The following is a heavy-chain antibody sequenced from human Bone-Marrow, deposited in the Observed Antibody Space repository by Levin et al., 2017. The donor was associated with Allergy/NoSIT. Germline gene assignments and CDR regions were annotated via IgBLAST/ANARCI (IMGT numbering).Heavy chain of an antibody. CDR3: ARNGAYSSDY. J-gene: IGHJ4*02. D-gene: IGHD3-22*01. CDR1: GVSISVGYW. CDR2: IFHSGST. V-gene: IGHV4-4*02. Sequence: PSETLSLTCTISGVSISVGYWWSWVRQPPGKGLEWIGEIFHSGSTNYNPSLKSRVSMSVDKSKNQSSLKVNSLTAADTAVYYCARNGAYSSDYWGEGTLVTVSS.